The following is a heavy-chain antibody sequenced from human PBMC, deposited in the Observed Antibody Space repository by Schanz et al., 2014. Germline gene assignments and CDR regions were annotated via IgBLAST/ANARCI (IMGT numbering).Heavy chain of an antibody. Sequence: QVQLQESGPGLVKPSQTLSLTCSVSGGSISSGASYWSWLRQHPGKVLEWIGYIYYTGSTCYNPSLKRRVSIEVETSKNHCARKLTSFTAAYTAVYYCAGGYCTSTSCRYSAFDIWGQGTMVTVSS. D-gene: IGHD2-2*01. CDR2: IYYTGST. CDR3: AGGYCTSTSCRYSAFDI. J-gene: IGHJ3*02. CDR1: GGSISSGASY. V-gene: IGHV4-31*03.